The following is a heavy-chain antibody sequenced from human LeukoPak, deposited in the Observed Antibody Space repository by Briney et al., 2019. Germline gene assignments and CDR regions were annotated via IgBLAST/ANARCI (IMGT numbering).Heavy chain of an antibody. CDR2: INHSGST. Sequence: SETLSLTCAVYGGSFGGYYWSWIRQPPGKGLEWIGEINHSGSTNYNPSLKSRVTISVDTSKNQFSLKLSSVTAADTAVYYCARGTMVVTRRAFDIWGQGTMVTVSS. V-gene: IGHV4-34*01. J-gene: IGHJ3*02. D-gene: IGHD4-23*01. CDR1: GGSFGGYY. CDR3: ARGTMVVTRRAFDI.